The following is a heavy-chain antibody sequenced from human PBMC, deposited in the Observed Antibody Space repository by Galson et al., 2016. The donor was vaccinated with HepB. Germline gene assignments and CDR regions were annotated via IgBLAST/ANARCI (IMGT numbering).Heavy chain of an antibody. CDR3: ARDRYDFWSGYPHYFDC. V-gene: IGHV4-34*01. Sequence: ETLSLTCAVYGGSFSGYYWSWIRQPPGMGLEWIGEINHSGTTNYNPSLKSRVTISVDTSKNQFSLKLSSVTAADTAVYYCARDRYDFWSGYPHYFDCWGQGTLVTVSS. D-gene: IGHD3-3*01. CDR2: INHSGTT. CDR1: GGSFSGYY. J-gene: IGHJ4*02.